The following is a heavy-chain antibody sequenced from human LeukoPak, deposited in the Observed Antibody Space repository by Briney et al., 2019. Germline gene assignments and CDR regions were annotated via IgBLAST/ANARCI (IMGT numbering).Heavy chain of an antibody. V-gene: IGHV1-2*02. D-gene: IGHD2-2*01. CDR1: GYTFTDYY. CDR2: INPNSGGT. Sequence: ASVKVSCKASGYTFTDYYIHWVRQAHGQGLEWMGWINPNSGGTNYAQKFQGRVIMTRDTSISTAYMELSRLRSDDTAVYYCARGSTSPNNLDYWGQGTLVTVSS. J-gene: IGHJ4*02. CDR3: ARGSTSPNNLDY.